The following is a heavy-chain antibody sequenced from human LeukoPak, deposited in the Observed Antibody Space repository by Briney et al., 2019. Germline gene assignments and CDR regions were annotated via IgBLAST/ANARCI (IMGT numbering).Heavy chain of an antibody. D-gene: IGHD3-10*01. J-gene: IGHJ4*02. CDR1: GFTFRTYW. V-gene: IGHV3-74*01. Sequence: GGSLRLSCAASGFTFRTYWMHWVRHTPGQGLVWVSRINSDGSTTNYADSVKGRFTVSRDNAQNTLYPQMSSLRAEDTAVYYCARAGNYYFEYWGQGALVTVSS. CDR3: ARAGNYYFEY. CDR2: INSDGSTT.